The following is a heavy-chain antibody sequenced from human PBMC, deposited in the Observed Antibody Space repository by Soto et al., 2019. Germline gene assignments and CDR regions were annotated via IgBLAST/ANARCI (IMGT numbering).Heavy chain of an antibody. CDR2: INSGGRT. D-gene: IGHD4-17*01. J-gene: IGHJ4*02. V-gene: IGHV3-23*01. CDR1: GFTFSSYT. CDR3: AKDLRPDGVWDFDY. Sequence: EVQLLESGGGLVQPGGSLRLSCAASGFTFSSYTMNWVRQAPGKGLEWVSGINSGGRTYYADSVKGRFTISRDDSKNTLYLQIIGLRAEDTAVYYCAKDLRPDGVWDFDYWGQGTLVTSPQ.